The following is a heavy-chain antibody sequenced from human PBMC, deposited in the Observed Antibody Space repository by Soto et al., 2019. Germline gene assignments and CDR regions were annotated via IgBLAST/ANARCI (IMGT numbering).Heavy chain of an antibody. CDR2: IIPIFGTA. CDR1: GGTFSSYA. J-gene: IGHJ5*02. D-gene: IGHD2-15*01. V-gene: IGHV1-69*06. CDR3: AREGGYCSGGSCLWWFDP. Sequence: QVQLVQSGAEVKKPGSSVKVSCKASGGTFSSYAISWVRQAPGQGLEWMGGIIPIFGTANYAQKLQGRVTITADKSTSTAYMELSSLRSEDTAVYYCAREGGYCSGGSCLWWFDPWGQGTLVTVSS.